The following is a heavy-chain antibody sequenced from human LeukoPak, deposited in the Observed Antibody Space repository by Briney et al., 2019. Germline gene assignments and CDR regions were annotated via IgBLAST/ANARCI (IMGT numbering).Heavy chain of an antibody. D-gene: IGHD2-2*01. CDR2: ISGRSSTI. J-gene: IGHJ6*03. CDR1: GFTFSAYS. Sequence: GGSLRLSCAASGFTFSAYSLNWVRQAPGKGLEWVSYISGRSSTINYADSVKGRFTISRDNANNSLYLQMNSLRAEDTAVYYCARTYCTSTTCYRYMDVWGKGTTVTVSS. CDR3: ARTYCTSTTCYRYMDV. V-gene: IGHV3-48*01.